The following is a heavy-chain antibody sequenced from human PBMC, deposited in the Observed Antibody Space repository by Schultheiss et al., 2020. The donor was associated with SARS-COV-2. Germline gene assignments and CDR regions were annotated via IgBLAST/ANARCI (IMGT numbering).Heavy chain of an antibody. CDR2: IYHSGST. CDR3: ARGSVARYWYFDL. D-gene: IGHD3-10*01. J-gene: IGHJ2*01. Sequence: SETLSLTCAVSGGSISSSNWWSWVRQPPGKGLECIGEIYHSGSTNYNPSLKSRVTISVDKSKNQFSLKLSSVTAADTAVYYCARGSVARYWYFDLWGRGTLVTVSS. V-gene: IGHV4-4*02. CDR1: GGSISSSNW.